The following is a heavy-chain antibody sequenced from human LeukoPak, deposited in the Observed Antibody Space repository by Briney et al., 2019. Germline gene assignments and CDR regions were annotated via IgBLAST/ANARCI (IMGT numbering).Heavy chain of an antibody. D-gene: IGHD2-15*01. Sequence: ASVKVSCKASGYTFTGYYMHWVRQAPGQGLEWMGWINPNSSGTNYAQKFQGRVTMTRDTSISTAYMELSRLRSDDTAVYYCARGLRGYCSGGSCYRGAFDIWGQGTMVTVSS. CDR3: ARGLRGYCSGGSCYRGAFDI. V-gene: IGHV1-2*02. J-gene: IGHJ3*02. CDR1: GYTFTGYY. CDR2: INPNSSGT.